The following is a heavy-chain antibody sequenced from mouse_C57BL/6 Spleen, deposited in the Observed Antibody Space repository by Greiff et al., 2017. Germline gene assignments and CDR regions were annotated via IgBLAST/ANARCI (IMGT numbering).Heavy chain of an antibody. CDR3: ARLGNSTCDY. J-gene: IGHJ2*01. CDR2: IDPSASYT. CDR1: GYTFTSYW. Sequence: QVQLQQPGAELVLPGASVKLSCKASGYTFTSYWMHWVKQRPGQGLEWIGEIDPSASYTNYNQKFKGKSTLTVDKSSSTAYMQLSSLTSEDSAVYYCARLGNSTCDYWGQGTTLTVSS. V-gene: IGHV1-69*01.